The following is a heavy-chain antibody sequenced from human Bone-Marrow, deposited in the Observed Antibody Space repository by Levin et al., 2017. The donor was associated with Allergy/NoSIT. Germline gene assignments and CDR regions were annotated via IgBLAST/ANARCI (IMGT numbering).Heavy chain of an antibody. CDR1: GFSFSNPW. CDR3: TIEGKYVCSDGSDGSCYFDY. CDR2: VKSSYDGGTT. D-gene: IGHD2-15*01. J-gene: IGHJ4*02. Sequence: PGGSLRLSCVGAGFSFSNPWVNWVRQAPGKGLEWVGRVKSSYDGGTTDYASPVRGRVTISRDDSENTVYLQMSSLKTEDTGVYYCTIEGKYVCSDGSDGSCYFDYWGQGTLVTVSS. V-gene: IGHV3-15*07.